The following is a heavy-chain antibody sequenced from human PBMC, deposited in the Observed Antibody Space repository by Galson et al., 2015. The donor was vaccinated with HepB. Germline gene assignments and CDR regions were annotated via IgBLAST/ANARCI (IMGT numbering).Heavy chain of an antibody. CDR1: GYTFTSYG. J-gene: IGHJ4*02. D-gene: IGHD3-22*01. CDR2: ISVGNGYT. V-gene: IGHV1-3*01. CDR3: GRVPGYYYDTSGHFDY. Sequence: SVKVSCKASGYTFTSYGMHWVRRAPGQRLEWMGWISVGNGYTKYSQKFQGRVTITRDTSASTAHMELSSLRSEYTAVYYCGRVPGYYYDTSGHFDYWGQGTLVTVSS.